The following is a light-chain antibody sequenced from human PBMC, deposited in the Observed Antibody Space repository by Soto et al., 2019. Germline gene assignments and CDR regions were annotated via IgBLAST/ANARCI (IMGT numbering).Light chain of an antibody. CDR2: GAS. J-gene: IGKJ2*01. CDR3: QQYGSSPPMYT. V-gene: IGKV3-20*01. CDR1: QSVSSSY. Sequence: EIVLTQSPGTLSLSPGERATLSCRASQSVSSSYLAWYQQKPGQAPRLLSYGASSRATGIPDRFSGSGSGTDVTVTISRLEPEDVAVYDCQQYGSSPPMYTFGQGTKLEIK.